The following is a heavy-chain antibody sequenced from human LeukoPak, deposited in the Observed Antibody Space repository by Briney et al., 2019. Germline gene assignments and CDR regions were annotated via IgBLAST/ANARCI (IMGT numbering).Heavy chain of an antibody. J-gene: IGHJ6*03. Sequence: GGSLRLSCAASGFTFSSYGMHWVRQAPGKGLEWVAFIRYDGSNKYYADSVKGRFTISRDNSKNTLYLQMNSLRAEDTAVYYCAKDFAYCGGDCPDHYYYYYMDVWGKGTTVTVSS. V-gene: IGHV3-30*02. CDR3: AKDFAYCGGDCPDHYYYYYMDV. CDR1: GFTFSSYG. D-gene: IGHD2-21*01. CDR2: IRYDGSNK.